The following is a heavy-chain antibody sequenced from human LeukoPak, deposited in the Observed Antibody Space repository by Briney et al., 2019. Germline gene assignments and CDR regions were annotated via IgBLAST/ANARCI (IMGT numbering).Heavy chain of an antibody. CDR3: ARDCPYDDPSGWTDPFDL. CDR1: GYKFSNYG. Sequence: ASVKVSCKASGYKFSNYGISWVRQAPGQGLEWMGWISAHSGDTNYAQKLQDRVIMTTDTFTNTAYMEVRSLRSDDTAVYYCARDCPYDDPSGWTDPFDLWGQGTLVTVSS. V-gene: IGHV1-18*01. CDR2: ISAHSGDT. J-gene: IGHJ4*02. D-gene: IGHD6-19*01.